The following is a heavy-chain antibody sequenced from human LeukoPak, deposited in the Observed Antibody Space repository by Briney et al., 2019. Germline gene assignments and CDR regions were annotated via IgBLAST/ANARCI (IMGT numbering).Heavy chain of an antibody. D-gene: IGHD3-22*01. CDR1: GFPLSRYV. V-gene: IGHV3-23*01. CDR2: ISDRGTST. Sequence: PGGSLRLSCAASGFPLSRYVINWVRQAPGKGLEWVAAISDRGTSTFYADSVRGRFTISRDNSKNRVYLQMNSLRAEDTGVYSCAKNRFYDTSGGFDYWGQGALVTVSS. J-gene: IGHJ4*02. CDR3: AKNRFYDTSGGFDY.